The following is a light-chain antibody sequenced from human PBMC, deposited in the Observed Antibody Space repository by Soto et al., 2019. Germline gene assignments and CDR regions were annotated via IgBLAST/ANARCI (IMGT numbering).Light chain of an antibody. CDR3: CSYAGSYTL. J-gene: IGLJ2*01. CDR2: DVS. CDR1: SSDVGGYNF. V-gene: IGLV2-11*01. Sequence: QSVLTQPRSVSGSPGQSVTISCTGTSSDVGGYNFVSWYQQHPGKVPKLMIHDVSQRPSGVPDRFSGSKSGNTASLTISGLQAEDEADYYCCSYAGSYTLFGGGTKVTVL.